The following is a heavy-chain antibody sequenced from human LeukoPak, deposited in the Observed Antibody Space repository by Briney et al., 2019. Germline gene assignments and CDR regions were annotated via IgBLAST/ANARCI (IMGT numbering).Heavy chain of an antibody. CDR1: GYTFINYY. D-gene: IGHD4/OR15-4a*01. Sequence: GASVKVSCKASGYTFINYYMHWVRQAPGQGLEWMGWINPNSGGTNYAQKFQGRVTMTRDTSVSTAYMELSRLRSDDTAVYYCARSLNANYGEYFQHWGQGTLVAVSS. CDR2: INPNSGGT. V-gene: IGHV1-2*02. J-gene: IGHJ1*01. CDR3: ARSLNANYGEYFQH.